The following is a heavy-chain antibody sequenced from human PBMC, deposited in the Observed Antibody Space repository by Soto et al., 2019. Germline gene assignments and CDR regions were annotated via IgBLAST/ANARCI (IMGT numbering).Heavy chain of an antibody. Sequence: SETLSLTCTVSGGSISNYYWSWIRQSAEKRLEWIGRVSSTGSSYYNPSLKSRVTISVDTSKNQFSLKLSSVTAADTAMYYCASGIAAAGTYGMDVWGQGTTVTVSS. CDR1: GGSISNYY. D-gene: IGHD6-13*01. CDR2: VSSTGSS. CDR3: ASGIAAAGTYGMDV. J-gene: IGHJ6*02. V-gene: IGHV4-4*07.